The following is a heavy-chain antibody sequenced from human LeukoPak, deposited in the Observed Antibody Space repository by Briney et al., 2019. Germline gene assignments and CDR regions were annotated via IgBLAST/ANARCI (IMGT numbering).Heavy chain of an antibody. CDR3: AQDCSGGTCYSSH. J-gene: IGHJ4*02. Sequence: GGSLRLSCAASGFMFSSYSMNWVRQAPGKGLEWVSHITSSSSTIYYADSVKGRFTISRDNAKNSLYLQMNSLRDEDTAVYYCAQDCSGGTCYSSHWGQGTLVTVSS. CDR1: GFMFSSYS. D-gene: IGHD2-15*01. V-gene: IGHV3-48*02. CDR2: ITSSSSTI.